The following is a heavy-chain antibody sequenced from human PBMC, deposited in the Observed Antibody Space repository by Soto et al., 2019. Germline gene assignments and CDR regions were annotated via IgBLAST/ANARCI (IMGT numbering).Heavy chain of an antibody. CDR1: GFTFSSYW. Sequence: PGGSLRLSCAASGFTFSSYWMSWVRQAPGKGLEWVANIKQDGSEKYYVDSVKGRFTISRDNAKNSLYLQMNSLRAEDTAVYYSARGGFWSGYYIPYNWFDPWGQGTLVTVSS. J-gene: IGHJ5*02. CDR2: IKQDGSEK. D-gene: IGHD3-3*01. V-gene: IGHV3-7*01. CDR3: ARGGFWSGYYIPYNWFDP.